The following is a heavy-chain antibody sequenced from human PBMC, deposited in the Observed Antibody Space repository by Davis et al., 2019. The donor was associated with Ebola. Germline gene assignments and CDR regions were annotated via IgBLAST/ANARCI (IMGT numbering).Heavy chain of an antibody. CDR2: INPITGGT. V-gene: IGHV1-46*01. Sequence: ASVTVSCKASGYRFTSYYMHWVRQASGQGLEWMGIINPITGGTSYAQNFQVRVNMTRDTSTSTVYMELSSLRSEDTAVYYCAREGGRYYDSSGYVFDIWGQGTMVKVSS. D-gene: IGHD3-22*01. CDR3: AREGGRYYDSSGYVFDI. J-gene: IGHJ3*02. CDR1: GYRFTSYY.